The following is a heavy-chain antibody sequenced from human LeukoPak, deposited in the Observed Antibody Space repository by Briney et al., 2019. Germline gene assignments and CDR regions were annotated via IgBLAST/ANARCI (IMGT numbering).Heavy chain of an antibody. J-gene: IGHJ5*02. D-gene: IGHD3-10*01. CDR1: GDSFGGYY. CDR2: INHRRST. CDR3: ARSLPRRICMVRGVPKGWFDP. Sequence: SATLSLTCDVYGDSFGGYYWSWIRQPPGQGLEWIGEINHRRSTNINPYIKSRVSMSGDTSKSQCSLELSSVTAADTAVYYCARSLPRRICMVRGVPKGWFDPWGQGTLVTVSA. V-gene: IGHV4-34*01.